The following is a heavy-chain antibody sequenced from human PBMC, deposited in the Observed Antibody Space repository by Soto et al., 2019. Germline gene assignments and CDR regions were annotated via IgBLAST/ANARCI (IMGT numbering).Heavy chain of an antibody. CDR1: GGTFSSYA. CDR3: ARGPSFQYYYDSSGYYAY. Sequence: SVKVSCKASGGTFSSYAISWVRQAPGQGLEWMGGIIPIFGTANYAQKFQGRVTITADKSTSTAYMELSSLRSEDTAVYYCARGPSFQYYYDSSGYYAYWGQGTLVTVSS. D-gene: IGHD3-22*01. CDR2: IIPIFGTA. J-gene: IGHJ4*02. V-gene: IGHV1-69*06.